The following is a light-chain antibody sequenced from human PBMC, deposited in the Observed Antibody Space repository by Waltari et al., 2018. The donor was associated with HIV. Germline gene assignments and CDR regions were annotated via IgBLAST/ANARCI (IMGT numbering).Light chain of an antibody. CDR2: EVI. V-gene: IGLV2-8*01. CDR1: SSDVGGYNS. J-gene: IGLJ2*01. CDR3: SSYAGSDNRVV. Sequence: QSALTQPPSTSGSPGQSVTISCTGTSSDVGGYNSVSWYQQHPGKAPKLIIYEVIKRPSGVPARFSGSKSGNTASLTVSGLQAEDEADYYCSSYAGSDNRVVFGGGTKLTVL.